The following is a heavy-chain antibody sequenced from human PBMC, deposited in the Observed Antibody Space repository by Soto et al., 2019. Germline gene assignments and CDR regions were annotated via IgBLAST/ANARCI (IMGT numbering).Heavy chain of an antibody. D-gene: IGHD2-15*01. J-gene: IGHJ4*02. CDR2: ISGSGGST. CDR1: GFTFSSYA. V-gene: IGHV3-23*01. Sequence: GGSLRLSCAASGFTFSSYAMSWVRQAPGEGLEWVSAISGSGGSTYYADSVKGRFTISRDNSKNTLYLQMNSLRAEDTAVYYCAKDRRDIVVVVAATVFDYWGQGTLVTVSS. CDR3: AKDRRDIVVVVAATVFDY.